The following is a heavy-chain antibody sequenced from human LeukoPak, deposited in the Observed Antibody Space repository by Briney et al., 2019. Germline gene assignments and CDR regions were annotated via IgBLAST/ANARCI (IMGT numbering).Heavy chain of an antibody. CDR3: ARESGPKLDY. Sequence: GGSLRLSCAASGFTFSSYGMHWVRQAPGKGLEWVAVISYDGSNKYYADSVKGRFTISRDNAKNSLYLQMNSLRAEDTAVYYCARESGPKLDYWGQGTLVTVSS. V-gene: IGHV3-30*03. J-gene: IGHJ4*02. CDR1: GFTFSSYG. CDR2: ISYDGSNK. D-gene: IGHD3-3*01.